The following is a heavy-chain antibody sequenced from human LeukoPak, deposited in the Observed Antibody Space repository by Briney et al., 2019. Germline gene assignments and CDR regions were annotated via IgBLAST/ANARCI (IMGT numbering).Heavy chain of an antibody. CDR1: GGSFSGYY. CDR2: INHSGST. J-gene: IGHJ5*02. D-gene: IGHD6-13*01. V-gene: IGHV4-34*01. CDR3: ARSDSSWFTGAARLGGFAP. Sequence: SETLSLTCAVYGGSFSGYYWSWIRQPPGKGLEWIGEINHSGSTNYNPSLKSRVTISVDTSKNQFSLKLSSVTAADTAVYYCARSDSSWFTGAARLGGFAPWGQGTLVTVSS.